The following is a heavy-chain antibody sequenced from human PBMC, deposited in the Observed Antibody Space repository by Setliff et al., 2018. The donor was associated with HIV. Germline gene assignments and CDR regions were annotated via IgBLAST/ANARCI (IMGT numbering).Heavy chain of an antibody. Sequence: SETLSLTCTVSGGSTINSYWSWIRQPPGKGLEWIGYIYYTGAANYNPSLKSRITISVDTSKNHFSLKLGSVTAADTAVYFCARVTWIQLWLGWFDPWGQGTLVTVSS. D-gene: IGHD5-18*01. CDR2: IYYTGAA. CDR3: ARVTWIQLWLGWFDP. V-gene: IGHV4-59*12. CDR1: GGSTINSY. J-gene: IGHJ5*02.